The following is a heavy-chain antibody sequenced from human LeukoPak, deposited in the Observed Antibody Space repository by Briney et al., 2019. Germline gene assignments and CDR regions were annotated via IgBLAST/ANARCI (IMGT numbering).Heavy chain of an antibody. J-gene: IGHJ3*02. D-gene: IGHD5-18*01. CDR1: GFTFDDYA. CDR3: AKDMGIIQLWPTGDAFDI. CDR2: ISWNSGSI. Sequence: GRSLRLSCAASGFTFDDYAMHWVRQAPGKGLEWVSGISWNSGSIGYADSVKGRFTISRDNAKNSLYLQMNSLRAEDTASYYCAKDMGIIQLWPTGDAFDIWGQGTMVTVSS. V-gene: IGHV3-9*01.